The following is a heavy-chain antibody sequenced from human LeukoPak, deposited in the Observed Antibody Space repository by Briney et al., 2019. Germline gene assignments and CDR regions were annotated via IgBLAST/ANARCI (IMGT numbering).Heavy chain of an antibody. CDR3: ARDRSQYSSGWYQSVVRAFDI. V-gene: IGHV1-2*02. CDR1: GYTFTGYY. CDR2: INPNSGGT. Sequence: ASVKVSCKASGYTFTGYYMHWVRQAPGQGLEWMGWINPNSGGTNYAQEFQGRVTITRDTSISTAYMELSRLRSDDTAVYYCARDRSQYSSGWYQSVVRAFDIWGQGTMVTVSS. D-gene: IGHD6-19*01. J-gene: IGHJ3*02.